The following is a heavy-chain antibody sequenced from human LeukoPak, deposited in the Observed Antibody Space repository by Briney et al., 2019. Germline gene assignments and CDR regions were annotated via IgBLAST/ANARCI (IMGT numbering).Heavy chain of an antibody. J-gene: IGHJ4*02. D-gene: IGHD6-19*01. CDR2: NVVGSGSA. CDR3: AADELQWLH. Sequence: SVKVSCKASGFSFPNSAIQWVRQARGQRLEWIGWNVVGSGSANYAQKFQERVTITRDMSTSTAYMELRSLRSEDTAVYYCAADELQWLHWGQGTLVTVSS. V-gene: IGHV1-58*02. CDR1: GFSFPNSA.